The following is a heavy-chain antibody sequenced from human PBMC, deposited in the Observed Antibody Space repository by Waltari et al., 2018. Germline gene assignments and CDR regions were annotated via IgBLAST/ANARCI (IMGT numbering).Heavy chain of an antibody. CDR3: ARDRGRGLYLDS. D-gene: IGHD5-12*01. V-gene: IGHV4-4*02. CDR1: GDSMSSTDC. J-gene: IGHJ4*02. Sequence: QLHESGPGLVKPSGTLSLTCTVSGDSMSSTDCWSWVRQSPGKGLEWMGQVRGDWKTNYNPSFASRLTISLDTYNNQFSLKVTSATAADTAVYYCARDRGRGLYLDSWGPGILVTVSP. CDR2: VRGDWKT.